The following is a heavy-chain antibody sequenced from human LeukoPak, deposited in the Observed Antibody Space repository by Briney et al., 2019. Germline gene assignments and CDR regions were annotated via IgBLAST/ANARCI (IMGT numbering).Heavy chain of an antibody. D-gene: IGHD3-9*01. V-gene: IGHV1-18*01. J-gene: IGHJ4*02. CDR1: GYTLTSYG. CDR2: ISAYNGNT. Sequence: ASVKVSCKASGYTLTSYGISWVRQAPGQGLEWMGWISAYNGNTNYAQKLQGRVTMTTDTSTSTAYMELRSLRSDDTAVYYCARDRGEYDILTGYYIHDYWGQGTLVTVSS. CDR3: ARDRGEYDILTGYYIHDY.